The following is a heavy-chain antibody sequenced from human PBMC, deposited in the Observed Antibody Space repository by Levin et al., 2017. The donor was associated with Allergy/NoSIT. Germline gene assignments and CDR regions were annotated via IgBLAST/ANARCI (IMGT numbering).Heavy chain of an antibody. J-gene: IGHJ4*02. CDR1: GFTFSRYS. CDR2: ISADVAVA. Sequence: LSLTCAASGFTFSRYSMTWVRQAPGKGLYWVSSISADVAVAYYGDSVKGRFTVSRDNYKNMLLLQMNSLRAEDTAVYYCATIDLSASNTYYWGQGTLATVSS. CDR3: ATIDLSASNTYY. V-gene: IGHV3-23*01. D-gene: IGHD3-16*01.